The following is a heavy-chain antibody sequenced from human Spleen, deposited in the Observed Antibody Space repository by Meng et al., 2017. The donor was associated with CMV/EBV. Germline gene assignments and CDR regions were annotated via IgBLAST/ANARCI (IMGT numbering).Heavy chain of an antibody. D-gene: IGHD2-2*01. Sequence: SVKVSCKASGGTFSSYAISWVRQAPGQGLEWMGGIIPVLGIVNYPQKFQGRVTITADKSTSTAYMELSSLRSEDTAVYYCARLVVPSATIYYFDYWGQGTLVTVSS. CDR2: IIPVLGIV. CDR1: GGTFSSYA. V-gene: IGHV1-69*10. CDR3: ARLVVPSATIYYFDY. J-gene: IGHJ4*02.